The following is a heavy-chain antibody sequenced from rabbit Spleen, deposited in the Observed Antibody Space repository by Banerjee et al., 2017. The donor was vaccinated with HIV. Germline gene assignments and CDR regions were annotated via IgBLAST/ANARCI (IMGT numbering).Heavy chain of an antibody. CDR1: GFSFSSSYY. V-gene: IGHV1S45*01. Sequence: QEQLVESGGGLVQPEGSLTLTCTASGFSFSSSYYMCWVRQAPGKGLEWIACIYTGSSGNTYYASWAKGRFTISKTSSTTVSLQMTSLTVADTATYFCARAGYGDHGNAMDLWGPGTLVTVS. CDR3: ARAGYGDHGNAMDL. J-gene: IGHJ6*01. D-gene: IGHD2-1*01. CDR2: IYTGSSGNT.